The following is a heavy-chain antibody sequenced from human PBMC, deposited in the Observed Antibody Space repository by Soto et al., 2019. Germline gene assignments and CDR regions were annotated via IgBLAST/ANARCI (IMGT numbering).Heavy chain of an antibody. J-gene: IGHJ3*02. CDR3: ARVRGGAFDI. CDR2: IYYSGST. CDR1: GGSINTYY. Sequence: SETLSLTCTVSGGSINTYYWSWIRQPPGKELEWIGYIYYSGSTNYNPSLKSRVTISVDTSKNQFSLKLSSVTAADTAVYYCARVRGGAFDIWGQGTMVTVSS. V-gene: IGHV4-59*01. D-gene: IGHD3-10*01.